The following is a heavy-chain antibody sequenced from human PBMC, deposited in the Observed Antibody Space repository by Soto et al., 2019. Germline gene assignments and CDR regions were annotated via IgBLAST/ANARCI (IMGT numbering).Heavy chain of an antibody. D-gene: IGHD3-22*01. V-gene: IGHV4-31*02. J-gene: IGHJ1*01. CDR2: IYYSGST. Sequence: SETLSLTCTVSAGSIISGGYYWILIRQHPGKGLEWIGYIYYSGSTYYNPSLKSRVTISVDTSKYQFSLKLSSVTAADTAVYYCARHTYYYDSSGTGRFQRWGQGTLVTVSS. CDR1: AGSIISGGYY. CDR3: ARHTYYYDSSGTGRFQR.